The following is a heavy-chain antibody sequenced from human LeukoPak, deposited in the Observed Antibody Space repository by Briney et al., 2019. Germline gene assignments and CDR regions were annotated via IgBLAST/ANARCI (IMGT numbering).Heavy chain of an antibody. CDR1: GFTFSSYS. V-gene: IGHV3-21*01. J-gene: IGHJ6*02. CDR3: ARDLRLERRGEYYYYGMDV. CDR2: ISSSSSYI. Sequence: GGSLRLSCAASGFTFSSYSMNCVRRAPGKGLEWVSSISSSSSYIYYADSVKGRFTISRDNAKNSLYLQMNSLRAEDTAVYYCARDLRLERRGEYYYYGMDVWGQGTTVTVSS. D-gene: IGHD1-1*01.